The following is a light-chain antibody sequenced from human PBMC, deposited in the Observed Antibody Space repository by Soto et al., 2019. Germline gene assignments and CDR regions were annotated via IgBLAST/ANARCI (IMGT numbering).Light chain of an antibody. J-gene: IGLJ1*01. Sequence: QFALAQPACVSGSPGQSITVSCTGTYSDIGTYDSVSWYQHHPGRAPKLLIFGVNRRPSGISYRFSASKSGNTASLTISGLQAEDEADYYCTSYTRDTTYVFGTGTRSPS. CDR1: YSDIGTYDS. CDR2: GVN. V-gene: IGLV2-14*01. CDR3: TSYTRDTTYV.